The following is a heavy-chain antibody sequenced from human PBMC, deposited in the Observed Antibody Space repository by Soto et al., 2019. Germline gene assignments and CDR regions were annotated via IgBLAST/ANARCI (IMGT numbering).Heavy chain of an antibody. V-gene: IGHV3-74*01. CDR2: ASPDGTST. Sequence: EVQLVESGGGLVQPGGSLRLSCAASGFTFSSFWMHWVRQAPGKGLEWVSRASPDGTSTNYADSVKGRFTISRDNAKNTLFMQMNSLRAEDTAVYYCTRHGSGDYFLFDPWGQGTLVTVSS. D-gene: IGHD4-17*01. CDR1: GFTFSSFW. CDR3: TRHGSGDYFLFDP. J-gene: IGHJ5*02.